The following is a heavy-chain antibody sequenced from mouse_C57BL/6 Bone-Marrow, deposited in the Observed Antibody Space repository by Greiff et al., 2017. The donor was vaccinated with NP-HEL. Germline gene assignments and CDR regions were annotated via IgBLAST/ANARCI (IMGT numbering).Heavy chain of an antibody. D-gene: IGHD4-1*01. Sequence: EVKLMESGGGLVQPGGSLSLSCAASGFTFTDYYMSWVRQPPGKALEWFGFIRHKANGSTTEYSASVKGRFTISRDNSQSILYLQMNALRAEDSATYYCASLSWDGYFDVWGTGTTVTVSS. V-gene: IGHV7-3*01. CDR1: GFTFTDYY. J-gene: IGHJ1*03. CDR3: ASLSWDGYFDV. CDR2: IRHKANGSTT.